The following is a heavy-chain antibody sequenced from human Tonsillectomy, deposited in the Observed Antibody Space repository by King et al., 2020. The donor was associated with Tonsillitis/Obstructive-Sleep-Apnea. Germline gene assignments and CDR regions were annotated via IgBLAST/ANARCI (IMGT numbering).Heavy chain of an antibody. CDR3: EKVRSEVVVAATNY. J-gene: IGHJ4*02. CDR2: ISGSGDIT. CDR1: GFTFSSYA. V-gene: IGHV3-23*04. Sequence: VQLVESGGGLVQPGGSLSLSCAASGFTFSSYAMSWVRQAPGKGLEWVSSISGSGDITYYADSVRGRFTISRDNSKNTLYLQMNSLRAEDTAVYYCEKVRSEVVVAATNYWGQGTLVTVSS. D-gene: IGHD2-15*01.